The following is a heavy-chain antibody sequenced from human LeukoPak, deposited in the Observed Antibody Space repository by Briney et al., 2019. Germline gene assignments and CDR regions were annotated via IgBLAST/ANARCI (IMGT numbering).Heavy chain of an antibody. CDR1: GFTFSSSW. V-gene: IGHV3-7*01. CDR2: IKQDGSDK. J-gene: IGHJ4*02. D-gene: IGHD3-10*01. CDR3: ARHSSGSYYAY. Sequence: GGSLRLSCAASGFTFSSSWMSWVRQAPGKGLEWVAHIKQDGSDKYYLDSVKGRFTISRDNARNSLFPHLNSLRVEDTAMYYCARHSSGSYYAYWGQGTLVTVSS.